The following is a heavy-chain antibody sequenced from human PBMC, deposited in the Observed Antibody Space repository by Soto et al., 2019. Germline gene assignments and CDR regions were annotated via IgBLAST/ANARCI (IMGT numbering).Heavy chain of an antibody. V-gene: IGHV3-7*01. J-gene: IGHJ4*02. D-gene: IGHD3-16*01. CDR3: VCGGNYFVY. CDR1: EFTFSKYW. Sequence: EVQLVESGGGLVQPGGSLRLSCAASEFTFSKYWMTWVRQSPGKGLEWVANINQDGSERYYVDSVRGRFTISRENAKNSLYLQMNSLRAEDTAVYYCVCGGNYFVYWGQGTLVTVSP. CDR2: INQDGSER.